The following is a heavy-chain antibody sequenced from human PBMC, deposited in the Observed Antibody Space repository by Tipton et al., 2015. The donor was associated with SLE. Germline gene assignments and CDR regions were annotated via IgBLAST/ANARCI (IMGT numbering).Heavy chain of an antibody. D-gene: IGHD5-18*01. CDR2: ISGSGDST. J-gene: IGHJ5*02. V-gene: IGHV3-23*01. CDR1: GFTFNSYG. Sequence: SLRLSCAASGFTFNSYGMSWVRQAPGEGLEWVSTISGSGDSTHYADSVKGRFTISRDNSKNMLYLQMNSLRADDTAVYYCARGYNYGHNYFDPWGQGTLVTVSS. CDR3: ARGYNYGHNYFDP.